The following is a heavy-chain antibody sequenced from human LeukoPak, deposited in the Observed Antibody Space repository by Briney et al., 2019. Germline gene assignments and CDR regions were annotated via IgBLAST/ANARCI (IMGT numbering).Heavy chain of an antibody. D-gene: IGHD6-13*01. CDR2: IYSGDTT. Sequence: GGSLRLSCVASGFTVSTNYMSWVRQAPGKGLEWVSLIYSGDTTHYADSVKGRFTISRDNSKNTIYLQMNSLRAEDTAVYYCARASNSWWWYFDYWGQGTLVTVSS. CDR1: GFTVSTNY. CDR3: ARASNSWWWYFDY. V-gene: IGHV3-53*01. J-gene: IGHJ4*02.